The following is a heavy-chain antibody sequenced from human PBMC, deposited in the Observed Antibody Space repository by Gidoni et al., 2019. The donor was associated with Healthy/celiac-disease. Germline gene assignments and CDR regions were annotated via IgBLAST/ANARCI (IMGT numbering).Heavy chain of an antibody. Sequence: EVQLVESGGGLIQPGGSLRLSCAASGFTVSSNYMSWVRQAPGKGLEWVSVIYSGGSTYYADSVKGRFTISRDNSKNTLYLQMNSLRAEDTAVYYCASGGETYYYGSGSYPSFGMDVWGQGTTVTVSS. J-gene: IGHJ6*02. CDR1: GFTVSSNY. D-gene: IGHD3-10*01. CDR3: ASGGETYYYGSGSYPSFGMDV. V-gene: IGHV3-53*01. CDR2: IYSGGST.